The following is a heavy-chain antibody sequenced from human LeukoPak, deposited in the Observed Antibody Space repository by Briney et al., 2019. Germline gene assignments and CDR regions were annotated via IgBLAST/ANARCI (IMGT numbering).Heavy chain of an antibody. CDR3: AKVHCSGDNCSPPPGDVFDS. V-gene: IGHV3-23*01. D-gene: IGHD2-15*01. CDR1: GFTFSSYA. J-gene: IGHJ3*02. CDR2: ISGSGASK. Sequence: GGSLRLSCAASGFTFSSYAMSWVRQAPGKGLEWVSAISGSGASKYFADSVQGRFTISRDNSKNTLYLQMNSLKAEAPAVYYCAKVHCSGDNCSPPPGDVFDSWGQGTMVTVS.